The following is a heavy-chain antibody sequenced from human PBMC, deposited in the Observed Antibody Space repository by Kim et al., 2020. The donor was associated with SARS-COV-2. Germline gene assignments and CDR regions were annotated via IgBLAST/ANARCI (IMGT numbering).Heavy chain of an antibody. D-gene: IGHD1-26*01. Sequence: GGSLRLSCAASGFTFDDYAMHWVRQAPGKGLEWVSGIRWNHGSMGYADSVKGRLTISRDNVNNSLYLQMNSLTAEDTALYYCAQDSRWEATSWGQGTLVT. V-gene: IGHV3-9*01. CDR3: AQDSRWEATS. J-gene: IGHJ1*01. CDR1: GFTFDDYA. CDR2: IRWNHGSM.